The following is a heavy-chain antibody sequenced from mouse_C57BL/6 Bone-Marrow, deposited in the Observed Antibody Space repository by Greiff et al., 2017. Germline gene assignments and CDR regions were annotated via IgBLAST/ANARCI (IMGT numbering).Heavy chain of an antibody. D-gene: IGHD1-1*01. CDR3: ARVGCYYCGSNPFAY. CDR1: GFTFSDYG. CDR2: ISNLAYSI. J-gene: IGHJ3*01. Sequence: EVHLVESGGGLVQPGGSLKLSCAASGFTFSDYGMAWVRQAPRKGPAWVAFISNLAYSIYYADNVTGRFTISRENAKNTLYLDMSSLRSEDTAMYYCARVGCYYCGSNPFAYWGQGTLVTVSA. V-gene: IGHV5-15*01.